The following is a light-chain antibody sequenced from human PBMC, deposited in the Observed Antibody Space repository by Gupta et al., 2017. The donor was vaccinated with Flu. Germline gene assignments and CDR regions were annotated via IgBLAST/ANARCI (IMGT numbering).Light chain of an antibody. CDR2: GAS. CDR1: QTVADSF. CDR3: QQYGGSPAYT. Sequence: IVLTPSPASLPLSPGERATLSCRASQTVADSFLAWYQQHPGQAPRLLIYGASTRASGIPDRFSGSGSGTDFTLTISRLEPEDFAVYYCQQYGGSPAYTFGQGTKLE. J-gene: IGKJ2*01. V-gene: IGKV3-20*01.